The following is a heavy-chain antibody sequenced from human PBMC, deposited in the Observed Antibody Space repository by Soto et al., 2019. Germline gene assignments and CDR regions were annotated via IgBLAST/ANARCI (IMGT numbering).Heavy chain of an antibody. J-gene: IGHJ4*02. V-gene: IGHV3-30-3*01. D-gene: IGHD3-22*01. CDR3: AKDTYYYDRSGYYTYDY. Sequence: GGSLRLSCAASGFTFSTYALHWVRQAPGKGLEWVAFISDDGSNIHYADSVKGRFTISRDNSKNTLDLQMNSLRAEDTAVYYCAKDTYYYDRSGYYTYDYWGQGTQVTVSS. CDR2: ISDDGSNI. CDR1: GFTFSTYA.